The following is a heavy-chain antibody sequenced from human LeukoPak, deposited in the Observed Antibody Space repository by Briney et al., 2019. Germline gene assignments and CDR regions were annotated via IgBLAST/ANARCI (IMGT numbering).Heavy chain of an antibody. J-gene: IGHJ6*03. CDR2: INHSGST. CDR1: GGSFSGYY. D-gene: IGHD1-26*01. CDR3: ARKGSLYYYYYYMDV. V-gene: IGHV4-34*01. Sequence: SETLSLTCAVYGGSFSGYYWSWIRQPPGKGLEWIGEINHSGSTNYNPSLKSRVTISVGTSKNQFSLKLSPVTAADTAVYYCARKGSLYYYYYYMDVWGKGTTVTISS.